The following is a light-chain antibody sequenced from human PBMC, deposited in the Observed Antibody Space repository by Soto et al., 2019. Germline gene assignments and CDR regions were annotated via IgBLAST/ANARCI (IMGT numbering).Light chain of an antibody. CDR1: SSDVGGYNY. J-gene: IGLJ1*01. CDR2: DVS. Sequence: QSALTQPASVSGSPGQSITISCTGTSSDVGGYNYVSWYQQHPGKAPKLMIYDVSNRPSGVSNRFSGSKSGNTASLTISGLQAEDEADYYCSPYTRRSTLNVFGTGTKVTVL. CDR3: SPYTRRSTLNV. V-gene: IGLV2-14*01.